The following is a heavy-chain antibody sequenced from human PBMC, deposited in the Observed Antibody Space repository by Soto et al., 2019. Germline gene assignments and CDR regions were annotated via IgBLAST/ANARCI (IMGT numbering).Heavy chain of an antibody. D-gene: IGHD3-10*01. J-gene: IGHJ6*02. CDR1: GFTFSDFA. CDR2: LDGAGGST. CDR3: AAPRDEYGSGVSWFTYGMDI. V-gene: IGHV3-23*01. Sequence: GGSLRLSCLASGFTFSDFAMTWVRHVPGRGLEWVASLDGAGGSTYYAESVRGRFSISSDNSQNTLFLQMKRLTVDDTAIYYCAAPRDEYGSGVSWFTYGMDIWGQGTTVTVSS.